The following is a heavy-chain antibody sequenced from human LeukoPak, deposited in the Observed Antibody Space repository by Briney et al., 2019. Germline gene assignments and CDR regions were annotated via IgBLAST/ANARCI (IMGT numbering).Heavy chain of an antibody. CDR1: GFTFSSYA. D-gene: IGHD3-10*01. CDR2: ISSSGAGT. Sequence: PGGSLRLSCAASGFTFSSYAMSWVRQAPGKGLEWVSGISSSGAGTFYADSVKGRFTISRDNSKNTLYLQMDSLRAEDTAVYYCAKDWTLYYNSGSYYIVWGQGALVTVSS. V-gene: IGHV3-23*01. CDR3: AKDWTLYYNSGSYYIV. J-gene: IGHJ4*02.